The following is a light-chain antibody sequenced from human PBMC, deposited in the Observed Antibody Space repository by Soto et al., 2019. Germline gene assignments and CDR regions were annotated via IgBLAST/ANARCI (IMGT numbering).Light chain of an antibody. J-gene: IGLJ2*01. V-gene: IGLV3-1*01. CDR1: KLGDKY. CDR3: QAWDSSTAPVV. CDR2: QGY. Sequence: SYELTQPPSVSVSPGQTASITCSGDKLGDKYASWYQQKPGQSPVLVIYQGYKRPSGIPERFSGSNSGNTATLTISGTQAMDEADYYCQAWDSSTAPVVFGGGTQLTFL.